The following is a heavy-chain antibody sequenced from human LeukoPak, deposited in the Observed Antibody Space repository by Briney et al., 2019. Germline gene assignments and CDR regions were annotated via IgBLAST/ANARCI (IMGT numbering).Heavy chain of an antibody. J-gene: IGHJ4*02. V-gene: IGHV1-2*06. CDR2: INPKSGGT. Sequence: AXVKVSCKASGYTFTGYYMHWVRQAHGQGLEWMGRINPKSGGTNYAQKFQGRVTMTRDTSISTAYMELSRLRSDDTAVYYCARGRLLRRGYYYGVDYWGQGTLVTVSS. CDR1: GYTFTGYY. CDR3: ARGRLLRRGYYYGVDY. D-gene: IGHD3-22*01.